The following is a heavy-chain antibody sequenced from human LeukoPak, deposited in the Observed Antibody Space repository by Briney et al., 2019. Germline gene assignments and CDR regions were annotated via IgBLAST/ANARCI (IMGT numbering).Heavy chain of an antibody. J-gene: IGHJ4*02. V-gene: IGHV3-30*02. CDR3: AKDVGYCSSTICYMRREGYFDY. CDR1: GFTFSSYE. D-gene: IGHD2-2*01. Sequence: GGSLRLSCAASGFTFSSYEMNWVRQAPGKGLEWVAFIRYDGSNKYYADSVKGRFTISRDNSKNTLYLQMNSLRAEDTAVYYCAKDVGYCSSTICYMRREGYFDYWGQGTLVTVSS. CDR2: IRYDGSNK.